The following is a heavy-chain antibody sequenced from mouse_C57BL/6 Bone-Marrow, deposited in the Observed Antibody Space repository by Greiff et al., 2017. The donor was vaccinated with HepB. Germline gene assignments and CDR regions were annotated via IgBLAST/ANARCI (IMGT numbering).Heavy chain of an antibody. CDR2: ISYDGSN. Sequence: VQLKQSGPGLVKPSQSLSLTCSVTGYSITSGYYWNWIRQFPGNKLEWMGYISYDGSNNYNPSLKNRISITRDTSKNQFFLKLNSVTTEDTATYYCARGTTVVATYWYFDVWGTGTTVTVSS. D-gene: IGHD1-1*01. CDR3: ARGTTVVATYWYFDV. V-gene: IGHV3-6*01. J-gene: IGHJ1*03. CDR1: GYSITSGYY.